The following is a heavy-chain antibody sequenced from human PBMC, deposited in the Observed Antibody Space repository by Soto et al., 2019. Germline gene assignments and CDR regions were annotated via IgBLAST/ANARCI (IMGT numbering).Heavy chain of an antibody. CDR2: ISYDGSNK. CDR1: GFTFSSYA. Sequence: QVQLVESGGGVVQPGRSLRLSCAASGFTFSSYAMHWVRQAPGKGLEWVAVISYDGSNKYYADSVKGRFTISRDNSKNTLYLQMNSLRAEDTAVYYCARERRGLEQEVGAFDIWGQGTMVTVSS. D-gene: IGHD1-1*01. CDR3: ARERRGLEQEVGAFDI. V-gene: IGHV3-30-3*01. J-gene: IGHJ3*02.